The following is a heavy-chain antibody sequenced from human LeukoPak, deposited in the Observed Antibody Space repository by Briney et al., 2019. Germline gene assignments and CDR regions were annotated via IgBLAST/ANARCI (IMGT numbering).Heavy chain of an antibody. CDR3: ARDGSSGSFDAFDI. CDR1: GYPISSGYF. D-gene: IGHD6-19*01. J-gene: IGHJ3*02. Sequence: SETLSLTCTVSGYPISSGYFWGWIRQPPGKGLEFIASIFHSGYTYYDPSLKSRVTISVDTSKNQFSLRLSSVTAADTAVYYCARDGSSGSFDAFDIWGQGTMVTVSS. V-gene: IGHV4-38-2*02. CDR2: IFHSGYT.